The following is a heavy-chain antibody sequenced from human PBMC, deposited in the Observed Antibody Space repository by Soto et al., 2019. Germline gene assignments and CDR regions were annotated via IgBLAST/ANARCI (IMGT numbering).Heavy chain of an antibody. D-gene: IGHD4-4*01. Sequence: GASVKVSCKASGYTFTGYYMHWVRQAPGQGLEWMGWINPNSGGTNYAQKFQGWVTMTRDTSISTAYMELSRLRSDDTAVYYCARGDYSNYALSATSFDYWGQGTLVTVSS. J-gene: IGHJ4*02. CDR1: GYTFTGYY. CDR3: ARGDYSNYALSATSFDY. V-gene: IGHV1-2*04. CDR2: INPNSGGT.